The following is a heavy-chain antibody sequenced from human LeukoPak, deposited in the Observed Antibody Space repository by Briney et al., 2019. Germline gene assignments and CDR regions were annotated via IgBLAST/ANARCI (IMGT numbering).Heavy chain of an antibody. CDR3: ARLSRITMVRGVMGYFDY. D-gene: IGHD3-10*01. Sequence: SVKVSCKASGGTFSSYAISWVRQAPGQGLEWMGGIIPIFGTANYAQKFQGRVTITADKSTSTAYMELSSLRSEDTAVYYCARLSRITMVRGVMGYFDYWGQGTLVTVSS. CDR2: IIPIFGTA. V-gene: IGHV1-69*06. CDR1: GGTFSSYA. J-gene: IGHJ4*02.